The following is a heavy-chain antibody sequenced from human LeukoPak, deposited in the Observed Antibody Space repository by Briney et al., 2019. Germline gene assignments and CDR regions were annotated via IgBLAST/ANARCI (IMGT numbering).Heavy chain of an antibody. J-gene: IGHJ4*02. CDR3: ATDPNMGYDSSGYGVADY. V-gene: IGHV1-24*01. CDR1: GYTLTELS. Sequence: GASVKVSCKVSGYTLTELSMHWVRQAPGKGLEWMGGFDPEDGETIYAQKFQGRVTMTEDTSTDTAYMELSSLRSEDTAVYYCATDPNMGYDSSGYGVADYWGQGTLVTVSS. CDR2: FDPEDGET. D-gene: IGHD3-22*01.